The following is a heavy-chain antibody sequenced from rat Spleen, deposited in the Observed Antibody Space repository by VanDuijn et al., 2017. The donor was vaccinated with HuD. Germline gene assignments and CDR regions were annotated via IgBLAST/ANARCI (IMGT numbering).Heavy chain of an antibody. CDR1: GFSLTRYD. CDR3: TSPTIAAISTWFAY. Sequence: QVQLKESGPGLVQPSQTLSLTCTVSGFSLTRYDISWVRQPPGKGLEWIAAISSGGSTYYNSALKSRLSISRDTSKSQVFLKMNSLQTEDTAIYFCTSPTIAAISTWFAYWGQGTLVTVSS. D-gene: IGHD1-2*01. V-gene: IGHV2S8*01. J-gene: IGHJ3*01. CDR2: ISSGGST.